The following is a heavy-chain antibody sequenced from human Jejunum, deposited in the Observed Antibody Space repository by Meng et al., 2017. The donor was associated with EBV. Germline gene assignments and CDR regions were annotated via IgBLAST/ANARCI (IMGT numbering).Heavy chain of an antibody. CDR3: TREWGADY. CDR1: GFTFSGPA. Sequence: VVSGGGWVPPGMSLRLSRAASGFTFSGPAMKWVRQAPGKGLKWVALISNDGNNKYYADSVKGRFTISRDNSKNTLYLQMNSLRVDDTALYYCTREWGADYWGQGTLVTVSS. D-gene: IGHD3-16*01. J-gene: IGHJ4*02. CDR2: ISNDGNNK. V-gene: IGHV3-30-3*01.